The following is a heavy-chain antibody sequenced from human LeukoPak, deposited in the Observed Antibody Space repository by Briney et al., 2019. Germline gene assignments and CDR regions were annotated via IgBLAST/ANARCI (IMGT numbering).Heavy chain of an antibody. CDR3: AKEGAMVRGVIISYYFDY. Sequence: QAGGSLRLSCAASGFTFSSYGMHWVRQAPGKGLEWVAVISYDGSNKYYADSVKGRFTISRDNSKNTLYLQMNSLRAEDTAVYYCAKEGAMVRGVIISYYFDYWGQGTLVTVSS. J-gene: IGHJ4*02. V-gene: IGHV3-30*18. CDR1: GFTFSSYG. CDR2: ISYDGSNK. D-gene: IGHD3-10*01.